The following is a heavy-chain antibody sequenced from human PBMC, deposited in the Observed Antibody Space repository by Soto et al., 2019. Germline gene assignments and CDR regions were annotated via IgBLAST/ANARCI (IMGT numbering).Heavy chain of an antibody. Sequence: VQLQESGPGLVKPSQTLSLTYTVSGGSIRSGGYFWSWVRQQPGKGLEWIGHIYYRGGTSYNPSLESRVAMSVDTSKNEFTLKVNSVTAADTAIYYCARFAKEENPKLESWYAFDFWGRGTLVTVSS. CDR1: GGSIRSGGYF. D-gene: IGHD6-13*01. V-gene: IGHV4-31*03. J-gene: IGHJ4*02. CDR2: IYYRGGT. CDR3: ARFAKEENPKLESWYAFDF.